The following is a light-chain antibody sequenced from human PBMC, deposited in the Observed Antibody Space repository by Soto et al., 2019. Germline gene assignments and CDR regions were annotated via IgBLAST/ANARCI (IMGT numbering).Light chain of an antibody. CDR2: DAS. J-gene: IGKJ1*01. Sequence: DIQMTQSPSTLSASVGDRGTITCRASQSISSWLAWYQQKPGKAPKLLIYDASSLESGVPSRFSGSGSGTEFTLTISSLQTDHFANYYCQQYNSYWTFGQGTKVDIK. CDR1: QSISSW. CDR3: QQYNSYWT. V-gene: IGKV1-5*01.